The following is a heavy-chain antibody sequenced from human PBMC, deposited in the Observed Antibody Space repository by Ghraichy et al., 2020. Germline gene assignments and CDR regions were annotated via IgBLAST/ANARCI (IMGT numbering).Heavy chain of an antibody. D-gene: IGHD3-10*01. CDR1: GYTFTNYG. Sequence: ASVKVSCKASGYTFTNYGISWVRQAPGQGLEWMGWISAYTGNTHYAQKLQGRVTMTTDTSTTTAYMELRSLRSDDTAMYYCARGYYGSGSHWGDFWGQGTLVTISS. J-gene: IGHJ4*02. V-gene: IGHV1-18*01. CDR3: ARGYYGSGSHWGDF. CDR2: ISAYTGNT.